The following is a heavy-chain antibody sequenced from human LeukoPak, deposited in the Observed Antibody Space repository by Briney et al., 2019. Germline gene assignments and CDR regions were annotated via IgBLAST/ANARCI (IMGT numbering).Heavy chain of an antibody. J-gene: IGHJ6*02. D-gene: IGHD6-6*01. CDR1: GDTFSSYA. V-gene: IGHV1-69*04. CDR2: IIPILGIA. Sequence: GASVKVSCKASGDTFSSYAISWVRQAPGQGLEWMGRIIPILGIANYAQKFQGRVTITADKSTSTAYMELSSLRSEDTAVYYCAREYSSSSYYYYGMDVWGQGTTVTVSS. CDR3: AREYSSSSYYYYGMDV.